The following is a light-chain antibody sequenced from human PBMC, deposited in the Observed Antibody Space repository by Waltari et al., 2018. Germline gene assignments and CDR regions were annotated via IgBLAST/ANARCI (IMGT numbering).Light chain of an antibody. Sequence: EIVLTQSPGTLSLSPGERATLSCRASQSVSSSYLAWYQQKPGKAPRLLIYGASSRATGSPDRFSGSGSGTDFTLTISRLGPEDFAVYYCQQYGSSPGYTFGQGTKLEIK. CDR1: QSVSSSY. CDR2: GAS. V-gene: IGKV3-20*01. J-gene: IGKJ2*01. CDR3: QQYGSSPGYT.